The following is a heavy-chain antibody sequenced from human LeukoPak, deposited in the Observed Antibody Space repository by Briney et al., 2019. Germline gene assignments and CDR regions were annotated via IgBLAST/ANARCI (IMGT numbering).Heavy chain of an antibody. Sequence: GGSLRLSCAASGFSFSNSGMHWVRQAPGKGLEWVAVIRHDGINKYYADSVKGRFTISRDNAKNSLYLQMNSLRAEDTAVYYCAELGITMIGGVWGKGTTVTISS. CDR1: GFSFSNSG. D-gene: IGHD3-10*02. J-gene: IGHJ6*04. CDR3: AELGITMIGGV. V-gene: IGHV3-33*03. CDR2: IRHDGINK.